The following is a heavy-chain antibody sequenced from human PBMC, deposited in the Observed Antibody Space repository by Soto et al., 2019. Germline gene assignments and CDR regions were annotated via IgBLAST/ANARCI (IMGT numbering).Heavy chain of an antibody. CDR2: INHSGST. CDR1: GGSFSGYY. J-gene: IGHJ5*02. CDR3: AGGIAAAGLAEINWFDP. D-gene: IGHD6-13*01. Sequence: SETLSLTCAVYGGSFSGYYWSWIRQPPGKGLEWIGEINHSGSTNYNPSLKSRVTISVDTSKNQFSLKLSSVTAADTAVYYCAGGIAAAGLAEINWFDPWGQGTLVTVSS. V-gene: IGHV4-34*01.